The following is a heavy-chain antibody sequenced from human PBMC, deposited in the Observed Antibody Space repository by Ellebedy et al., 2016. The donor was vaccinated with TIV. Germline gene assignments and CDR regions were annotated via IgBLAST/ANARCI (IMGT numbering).Heavy chain of an antibody. CDR3: ARGGYYYDSSGQNFDY. Sequence: MPSETLSLTCTVSGGSISSGGYYWSWIRQHPGKGLEWIGYIYYSGSTYYNPSLKSRVTISVDTSKNQFSLKLSSVTAADTAVYYCARGGYYYDSSGQNFDYWGQGTLVTVSS. D-gene: IGHD3-22*01. J-gene: IGHJ4*02. CDR1: GGSISSGGYY. CDR2: IYYSGST. V-gene: IGHV4-31*03.